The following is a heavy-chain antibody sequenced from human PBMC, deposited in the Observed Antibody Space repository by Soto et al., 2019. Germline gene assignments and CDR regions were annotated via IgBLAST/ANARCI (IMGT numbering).Heavy chain of an antibody. CDR3: VRDLDGSGSYYTDY. CDR2: IGAYNGNT. D-gene: IGHD3-10*01. Sequence: ASVNVSCKASGYAFSHYGISWVRQAPGQGLEWMGWIGAYNGNTNYAQKLQGRITMTTDTSTGTAYMELRSLRSDDTAVYFCVRDLDGSGSYYTDYWGQGTLVT. J-gene: IGHJ4*02. CDR1: GYAFSHYG. V-gene: IGHV1-18*01.